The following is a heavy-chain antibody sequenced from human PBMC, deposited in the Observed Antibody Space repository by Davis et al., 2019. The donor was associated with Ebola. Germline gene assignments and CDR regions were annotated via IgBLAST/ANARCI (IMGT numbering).Heavy chain of an antibody. CDR3: ARGAYYDFWSGYYHYYYYGMDV. V-gene: IGHV3-30-3*01. J-gene: IGHJ6*02. D-gene: IGHD3-3*01. CDR2: ISYDGSNK. Sequence: GESLKISCAASGFTFSSYAMHWVRQAPGKGLEWVAVISYDGSNKYYADSVKGRFTISRDNSKNTLYLQMNSLRAEDTALYYCARGAYYDFWSGYYHYYYYGMDVWGQGTTVTVSS. CDR1: GFTFSSYA.